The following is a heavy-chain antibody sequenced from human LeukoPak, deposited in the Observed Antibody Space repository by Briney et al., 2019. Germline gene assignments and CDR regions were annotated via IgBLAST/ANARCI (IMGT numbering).Heavy chain of an antibody. J-gene: IGHJ4*02. CDR3: ARRGYSSGSYYIDY. V-gene: IGHV4-59*08. CDR1: GGSISSYY. Sequence: SETLSLTCTVSGGSISSYYWSWIRQPPGKGLEWIGCIYYSGSTNYNPSLKSRVTISVDTSKNQFSLKLSSVTAADTAVYYCARRGYSSGSYYIDYWGQGTLVTVSS. CDR2: IYYSGST. D-gene: IGHD6-19*01.